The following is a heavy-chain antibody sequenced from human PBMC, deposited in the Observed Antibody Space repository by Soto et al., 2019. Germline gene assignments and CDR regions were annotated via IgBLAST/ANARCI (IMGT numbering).Heavy chain of an antibody. D-gene: IGHD6-19*01. J-gene: IGHJ4*03. V-gene: IGHV4-34*01. Sequence: QVQLQQWGAGLLKPSETLSLTCAFSGGSFSDYYWNWIRQPPGKGLEWIGEINHIGSSNYKPSLKGRVAISVDTSKSQVSLNLTSVTAAETAIYYCAKTGGSGGWARSYFDYWGPGTVVTVSA. CDR1: GGSFSDYY. CDR2: INHIGSS. CDR3: AKTGGSGGWARSYFDY.